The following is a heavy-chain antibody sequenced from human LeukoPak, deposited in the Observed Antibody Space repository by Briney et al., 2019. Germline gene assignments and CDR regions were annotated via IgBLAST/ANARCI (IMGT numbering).Heavy chain of an antibody. D-gene: IGHD6-13*01. V-gene: IGHV3-30-3*01. CDR1: GFTFSSYA. Sequence: PGGSLGLSCAASGFTFSSYAMHWVRQAPGKGLEWVAVISYDGSNKYYADSVKGRFTISRDNSKNTLYLQMNSLRAEDTAVYYCARAVAAAGNYWGQGTLVTVSS. J-gene: IGHJ4*02. CDR3: ARAVAAAGNY. CDR2: ISYDGSNK.